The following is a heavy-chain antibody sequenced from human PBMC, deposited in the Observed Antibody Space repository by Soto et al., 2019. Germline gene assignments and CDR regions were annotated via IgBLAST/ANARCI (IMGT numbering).Heavy chain of an antibody. CDR2: TIPVFNTA. CDR1: GGTLSDHG. J-gene: IGHJ3*02. V-gene: IGHV1-69*06. Sequence: QVQLEQSGAEVKKPGSSVKVSCKASGGTLSDHGVAWLRQAPGQGLEWMGGTIPVFNTAKYAQKFQGRVTVTADKFTNRAYMEVSSLRSDDTAFYFCARGVYGSGNYYTGPSAFDIWGQGTMVIVSS. D-gene: IGHD3-10*01. CDR3: ARGVYGSGNYYTGPSAFDI.